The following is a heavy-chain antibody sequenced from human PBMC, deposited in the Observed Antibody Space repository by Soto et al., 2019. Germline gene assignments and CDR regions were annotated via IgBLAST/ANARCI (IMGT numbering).Heavy chain of an antibody. V-gene: IGHV4-39*01. CDR1: GGSISSGGYY. Sequence: SETLSLTCTVSGGSISSGGYYWGWIRQPPGKGLEWIGSMYYNGATYNNPSLRSRTTISIDMSKNQFSLKLTSVTATDTAVYYCVRQGQELVRGWFDPWGQGTLVTVSS. CDR3: VRQGQELVRGWFDP. J-gene: IGHJ5*02. D-gene: IGHD3-10*01. CDR2: MYYNGAT.